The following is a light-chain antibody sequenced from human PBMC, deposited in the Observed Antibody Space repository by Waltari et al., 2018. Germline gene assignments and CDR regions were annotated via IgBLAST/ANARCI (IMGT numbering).Light chain of an antibody. Sequence: IQMTQSPSSLSASVGDRVTNTCRSSHNIFNYLYWYHQQPGKAPKLLISSASILQSGVPSRFGGSGFGTDFALTITGLQPEDFGTYYCQQTASAPITFGRGTKVDIK. J-gene: IGKJ1*01. V-gene: IGKV1-39*01. CDR3: QQTASAPIT. CDR2: SAS. CDR1: HNIFNY.